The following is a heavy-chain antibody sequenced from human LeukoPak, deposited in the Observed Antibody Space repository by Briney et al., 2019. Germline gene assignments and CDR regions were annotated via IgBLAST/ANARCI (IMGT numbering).Heavy chain of an antibody. CDR2: IIPVLGIA. CDR1: GGTFSTYA. D-gene: IGHD6-19*01. J-gene: IGHJ4*02. Sequence: ASVKVSCKASGGTFSTYAFNWVRQAPGQGPEWMGRIIPVLGIANFAQQFQGRVTITADKSTSTAYMELSSLRSEDTAVYYCARSKGYNSGWLDYWGQGTLVTVSS. CDR3: ARSKGYNSGWLDY. V-gene: IGHV1-69*04.